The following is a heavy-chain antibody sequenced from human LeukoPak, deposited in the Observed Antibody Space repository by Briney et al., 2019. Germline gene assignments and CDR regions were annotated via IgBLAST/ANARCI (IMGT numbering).Heavy chain of an antibody. CDR3: ARAAASKDDGSFY. Sequence: PGGSLRLSCAASGFTFSSYSMNWVRQAPGKGLEWVSSIDSSSSYRHYADSVKGRFTISRDNAKNSLYLQMNSLRAEDTAVYYCARAAASKDDGSFYWGQGTLVTVSS. D-gene: IGHD3-22*01. J-gene: IGHJ4*02. CDR2: IDSSSSYR. CDR1: GFTFSSYS. V-gene: IGHV3-21*01.